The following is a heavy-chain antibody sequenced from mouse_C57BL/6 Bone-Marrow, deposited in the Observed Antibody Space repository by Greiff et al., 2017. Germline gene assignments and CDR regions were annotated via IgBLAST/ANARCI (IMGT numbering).Heavy chain of an antibody. J-gene: IGHJ2*01. CDR3: ARDWDYFDY. CDR2: IYPGDGDT. D-gene: IGHD4-1*01. V-gene: IGHV1-80*01. Sequence: LVESGAELVKPGASVKISCKVSGYAFSTYWMNWVKQRPGKGLEWIGQIYPGDGDTNYNGKFKGKATLTADKSSSTAYMQLSSLTSEDAAVYFCARDWDYFDYWGQGTTLTVSS. CDR1: GYAFSTYW.